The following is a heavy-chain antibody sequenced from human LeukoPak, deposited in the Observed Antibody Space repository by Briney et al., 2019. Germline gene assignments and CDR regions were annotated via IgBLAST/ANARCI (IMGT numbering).Heavy chain of an antibody. D-gene: IGHD2-8*01. CDR3: ARDVLTKAYYYYYMDV. CDR2: INHSGST. Sequence: PSETLSLTCAVYGGSFSGYYWSWIRQPPGKGLEWIGEINHSGSTNYNPSLKSRVTISVDTSKNQFSLKLSSVTAADTAVYYCARDVLTKAYYYYYMDVWGKGTTVTVSS. CDR1: GGSFSGYY. V-gene: IGHV4-34*01. J-gene: IGHJ6*03.